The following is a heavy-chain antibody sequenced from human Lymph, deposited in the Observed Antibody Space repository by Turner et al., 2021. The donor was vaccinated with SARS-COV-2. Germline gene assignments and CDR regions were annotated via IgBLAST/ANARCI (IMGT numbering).Heavy chain of an antibody. Sequence: QVQLVQSGAEVKKPGSSVKVSCKASGGTFRSYAISWVRQAPGQVLGWMGGTIPILGKANNAHRFQGRVTMTADKSTSTAYLDLSSLRDADTAVYDCAKKEQPGMGGGVFYYYYGMDVWGQGTTVTVSS. CDR3: AKKEQPGMGGGVFYYYYGMDV. V-gene: IGHV1-69*10. CDR2: TIPILGKA. CDR1: GGTFRSYA. J-gene: IGHJ6*02. D-gene: IGHD3-16*01.